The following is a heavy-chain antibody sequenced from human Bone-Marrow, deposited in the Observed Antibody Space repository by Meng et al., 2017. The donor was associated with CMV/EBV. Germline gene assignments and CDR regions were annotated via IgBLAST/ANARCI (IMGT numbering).Heavy chain of an antibody. J-gene: IGHJ5*02. CDR2: IYYSGST. CDR3: ARDRTTRGWFDP. Sequence: SETLSLTCTVSGGSISSCGYYWSWIRQHPGKGLEWIGYIYYSGSTYYNPSLKSRVTISVDTSKNQFSLKLSSVTAADTAVYYCARDRTTRGWFDPWGQGNLVTVSS. CDR1: GGSISSCGYY. V-gene: IGHV4-31*03. D-gene: IGHD1-7*01.